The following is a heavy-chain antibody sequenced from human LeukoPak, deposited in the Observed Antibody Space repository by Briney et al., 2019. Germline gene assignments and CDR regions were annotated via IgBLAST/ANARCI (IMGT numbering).Heavy chain of an antibody. V-gene: IGHV3-30*18. CDR1: GFTFSSYG. J-gene: IGHJ4*02. CDR3: AKGGEQLDY. CDR2: ISYDGSNK. Sequence: GGSLRLSCEASGFTFSSYGMHWVRQAPGKGLEWVAVISYDGSNKYYADSVKGRFTISRDNSKNTLYLQMNSLRAEDTAVYYCAKGGEQLDYWGQGTLVTVSS. D-gene: IGHD1-26*01.